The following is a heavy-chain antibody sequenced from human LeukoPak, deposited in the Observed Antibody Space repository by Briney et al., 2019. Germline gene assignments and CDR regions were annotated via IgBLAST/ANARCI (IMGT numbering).Heavy chain of an antibody. Sequence: PGGSLRLSCAASGFTFSSYWIHWVRQVPGKGLVWVSRINSDGSSTNYADSVKGRFTISRDNAKSTLYLQMNSLRAEDTAVYYCASTPGYCTSTSCFEYFQHWGQGTLVTVSS. CDR1: GFTFSSYW. D-gene: IGHD2-2*03. CDR2: INSDGSST. V-gene: IGHV3-74*01. CDR3: ASTPGYCTSTSCFEYFQH. J-gene: IGHJ1*01.